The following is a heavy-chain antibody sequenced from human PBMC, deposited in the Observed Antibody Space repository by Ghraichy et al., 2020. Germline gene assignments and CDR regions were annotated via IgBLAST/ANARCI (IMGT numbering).Heavy chain of an antibody. CDR3: AHRPHYGSGSYLVFDI. CDR2: IYWDDVK. CDR1: VFSLTTSGVA. D-gene: IGHD3-10*01. J-gene: IGHJ3*02. Sequence: SGPTLVKPTQTLTLTCTFSVFSLTTSGVAVGWIRQPPGRALEWLALIYWDDVKHYSPSLKSRLTITKDTSKNQVALTMTNMDPMDTATYYCAHRPHYGSGSYLVFDIWGQGTMVTVSS. V-gene: IGHV2-5*02.